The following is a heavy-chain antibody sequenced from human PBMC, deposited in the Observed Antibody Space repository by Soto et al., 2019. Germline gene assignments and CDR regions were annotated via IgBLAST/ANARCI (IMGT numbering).Heavy chain of an antibody. CDR3: ARGGWNYDCLDA. J-gene: IGHJ6*02. CDR2: VTNSGGNT. V-gene: IGHV3-48*02. CDR1: GFAFSGYS. D-gene: IGHD3-3*01. Sequence: QLVESGGDLVQTGGSLRLSCEAYGFAFSGYSMNWVRQAPGKGLEWISCVTNSGGNTYYSDSVKGRLTISRDNDMNSLYLQMNNLRDEDTAVYYCARGGWNYDCLDAWGQGTTVTVSS.